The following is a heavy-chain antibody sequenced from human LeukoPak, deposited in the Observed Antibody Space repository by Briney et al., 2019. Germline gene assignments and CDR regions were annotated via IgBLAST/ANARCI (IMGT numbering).Heavy chain of an antibody. J-gene: IGHJ4*02. CDR2: IYSGDNT. CDR3: ARDKEGAPDY. CDR1: GFTISSNY. D-gene: IGHD1-26*01. Sequence: PGGSLRLSCAASGFTISSNYMSWVRQAPGKGLEWVSVIYSGDNTYYADSVKGRFIITRDNSKNTLYLQMNSLRAEDTAVYYCARDKEGAPDYWGQGTLVTVSS. V-gene: IGHV3-66*01.